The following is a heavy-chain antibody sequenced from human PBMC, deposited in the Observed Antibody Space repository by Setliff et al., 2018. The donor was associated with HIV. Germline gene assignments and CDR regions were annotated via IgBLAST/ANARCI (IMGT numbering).Heavy chain of an antibody. D-gene: IGHD6-13*01. CDR3: ARFSSSWPYCFDY. CDR1: GYTFTNYG. V-gene: IGHV1-18*01. J-gene: IGHJ4*02. Sequence: ASVKVSCKASGYTFTNYGITWVRQAPGQGLEWMGWITADNGNTNYAQRFKGRVTMTSDTSTSTAYMELRSLRSDDTAVYYCARFSSSWPYCFDYWGQGMLVTVSS. CDR2: ITADNGNT.